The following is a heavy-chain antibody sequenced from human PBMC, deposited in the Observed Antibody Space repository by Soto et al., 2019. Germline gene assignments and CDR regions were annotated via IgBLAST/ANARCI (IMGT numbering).Heavy chain of an antibody. CDR3: AKSTLVVVTATYFGY. CDR2: ISYDGSNE. Sequence: QVQLVESGGGVVQPGRSLRLSCAASGFTFSSYGMHWVRQAPGKGLVWVAVISYDGSNEYYADSVKGRFTISRDNSKNTLYLQMNSLRAEDTAVYYCAKSTLVVVTATYFGYWGQGTLVTVSS. J-gene: IGHJ4*02. V-gene: IGHV3-30*18. CDR1: GFTFSSYG. D-gene: IGHD2-21*02.